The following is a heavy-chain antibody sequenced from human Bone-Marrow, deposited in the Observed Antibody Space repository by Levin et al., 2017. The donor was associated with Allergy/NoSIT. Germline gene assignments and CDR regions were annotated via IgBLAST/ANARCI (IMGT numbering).Heavy chain of an antibody. CDR3: ARDPGPDIVVVLAFDY. CDR1: GFTFSSYA. Sequence: SCAASGFTFSSYAMHWVRQAPGKGLEWVAVISYDGSNKYYADSVKGRFTISRDNSKNTLYLQMNSLRAEDTAVYYCARDPGPDIVVVLAFDYWGQGTLVTVSS. J-gene: IGHJ4*02. D-gene: IGHD2-15*01. CDR2: ISYDGSNK. V-gene: IGHV3-30-3*01.